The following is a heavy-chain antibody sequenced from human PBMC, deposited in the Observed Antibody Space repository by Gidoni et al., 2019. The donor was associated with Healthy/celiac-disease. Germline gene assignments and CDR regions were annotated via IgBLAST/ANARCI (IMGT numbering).Heavy chain of an antibody. CDR1: GGSISSSSYY. CDR3: ARRPSGYYDSSGYYV. D-gene: IGHD3-22*01. CDR2: IYYSGST. J-gene: IGHJ4*02. Sequence: QLQLQESGPGLVKPSETLSLTCTVSGGSISSSSYYWGWIRQPPGKGLGWIGSIYYSGSTYYNPSLKSRVTISVDTSKNQFSLKLSSVTAADTAVYYCARRPSGYYDSSGYYVWGQGTLVTVSS. V-gene: IGHV4-39*01.